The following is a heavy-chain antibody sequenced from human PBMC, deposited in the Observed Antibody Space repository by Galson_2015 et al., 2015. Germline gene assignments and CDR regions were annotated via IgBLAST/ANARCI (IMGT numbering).Heavy chain of an antibody. D-gene: IGHD3-3*01. CDR3: ARGPDFWSGYPGY. Sequence: SMRLSCAASGFTFSTYWMSWVRQAPGKGLEWVATIKQDGSEKYYLASVTGRFTISRDNAKNSLYLQMSSLRGDDTAVYYCARGPDFWSGYPGYWGQGTLVTVSS. CDR1: GFTFSTYW. V-gene: IGHV3-7*04. CDR2: IKQDGSEK. J-gene: IGHJ4*02.